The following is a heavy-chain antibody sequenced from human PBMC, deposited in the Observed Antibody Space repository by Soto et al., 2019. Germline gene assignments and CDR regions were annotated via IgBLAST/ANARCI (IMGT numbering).Heavy chain of an antibody. Sequence: SETLSLTCAVYGGSFSGYYWTWPPGKGLEWIGEINHGGSTNYNPSLKGRVTISLDTSNNQFSLKVTSVTAADTAVYYCAMIPVDTYMIYWFDPWGQGTLVTVSS. CDR1: GGSFSGYY. CDR3: AMIPVDTYMIYWFDP. V-gene: IGHV4-34*01. D-gene: IGHD3-16*01. CDR2: INHGGST. J-gene: IGHJ5*01.